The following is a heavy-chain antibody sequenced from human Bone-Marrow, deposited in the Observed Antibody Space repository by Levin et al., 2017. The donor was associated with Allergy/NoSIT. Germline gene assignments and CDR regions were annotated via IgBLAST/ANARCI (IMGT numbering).Heavy chain of an antibody. CDR2: TYYRSKWYN. D-gene: IGHD5-18*01. J-gene: IGHJ3*02. Sequence: ASETLSLTCAISGDSVSSSNVAWNWIRQSPSRGLEWLGRTYYRSKWYNHYAESVKSRISINLDTSKNYLSLQLNSVTPEDTAVYYCARGRVSALDIWGQGTMVTVSS. V-gene: IGHV6-1*01. CDR1: GDSVSSSNVA. CDR3: ARGRVSALDI.